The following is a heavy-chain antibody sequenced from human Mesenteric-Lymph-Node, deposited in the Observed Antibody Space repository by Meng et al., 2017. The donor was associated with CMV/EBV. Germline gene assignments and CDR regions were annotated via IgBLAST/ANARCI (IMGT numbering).Heavy chain of an antibody. J-gene: IGHJ4*02. Sequence: GGSLRLSCAASGFTFSSYGMYWVRQAPGKGLEWVAFIRFDGSNQDYVDSVKGRFTISRDNFKDTLYLQMNSLRTEDTAVYYCVKGAFRFSEWFTDYWGQGTLVTRLL. V-gene: IGHV3-30*02. CDR3: VKGAFRFSEWFTDY. D-gene: IGHD3-3*01. CDR2: IRFDGSNQ. CDR1: GFTFSSYG.